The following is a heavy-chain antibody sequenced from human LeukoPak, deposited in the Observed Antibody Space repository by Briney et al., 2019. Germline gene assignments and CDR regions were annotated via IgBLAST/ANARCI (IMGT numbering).Heavy chain of an antibody. CDR1: GYTFSIYA. V-gene: IGHV3-23*01. Sequence: GGSLRLSCAPSGYTFSIYAMTCVRQAPGKGLECVSGISGSGFSTYYADSLKGRFTISRDKSKNTLYLQMDSLRPEDTAVYYCAKDRFPYSSGCLDYWGQGTPVTVSS. D-gene: IGHD6-19*01. J-gene: IGHJ4*02. CDR2: ISGSGFST. CDR3: AKDRFPYSSGCLDY.